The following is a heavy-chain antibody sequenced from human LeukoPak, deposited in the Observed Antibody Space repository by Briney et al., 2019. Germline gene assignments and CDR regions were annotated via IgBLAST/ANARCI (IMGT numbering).Heavy chain of an antibody. V-gene: IGHV1-2*02. J-gene: IGHJ4*02. CDR3: AREAMVGATTPNDY. D-gene: IGHD1-26*01. CDR1: GYTFTGYY. CDR2: INPNSGGT. Sequence: ASVKVSCKASGYTFTGYYMHWVRQAPGQGLGWMGWINPNSGGTNYAQKFQGRVTMTRGTSISTAYMELSRLRSDDTAVYYCAREAMVGATTPNDYWGQGTLVTVSS.